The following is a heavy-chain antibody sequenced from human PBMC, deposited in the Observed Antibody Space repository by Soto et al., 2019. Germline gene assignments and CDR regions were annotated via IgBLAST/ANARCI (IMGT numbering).Heavy chain of an antibody. D-gene: IGHD4-17*01. CDR3: ARGRYDHADYVLYYCSMAV. CDR1: GYTFSTHA. J-gene: IGHJ6*03. Sequence: QVRVVQPGAEGRKPGASVKLSCRSSGYTFSTHAMHWVRQAPGQRSERVGRINGGNGDTKYSQKFMGRVTITRDTAASTAYMELSSLTSEDTAVYFCARGRYDHADYVLYYCSMAVWGTGPSVTVSS. V-gene: IGHV1-3*01. CDR2: INGGNGDT.